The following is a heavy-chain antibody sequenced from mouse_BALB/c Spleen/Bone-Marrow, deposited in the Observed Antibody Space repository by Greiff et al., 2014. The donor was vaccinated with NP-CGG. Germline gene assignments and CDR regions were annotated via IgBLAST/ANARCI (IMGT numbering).Heavy chain of an antibody. D-gene: IGHD1-1*01. CDR2: IYPSDSYT. J-gene: IGHJ2*01. Sequence: VQIQESGAELVRPGASVKLSCKASGYTFTSYWINWVKQRPGQGLEWIGNIYPSDSYTNYNQKFKDKATLTVDKSSSTAYMQLSSPTSEDSAVYYCTREGYYGSSYVDYWGQGTTLTVSS. CDR1: GYTFTSYW. V-gene: IGHV1-69*02. CDR3: TREGYYGSSYVDY.